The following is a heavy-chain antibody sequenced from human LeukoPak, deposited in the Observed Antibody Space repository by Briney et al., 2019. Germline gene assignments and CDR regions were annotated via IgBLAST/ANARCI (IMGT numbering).Heavy chain of an antibody. D-gene: IGHD3-22*01. J-gene: IGHJ4*02. CDR2: VYSGGST. V-gene: IGHV3-66*01. CDR1: GFIVSSDC. CDR3: ARAIRPVSGSYYYSFDS. Sequence: PGGPLRLSCAASGFIVSSDCMTWVRQAPGKGLEWISVVYSGGSTYYADSVKGRFTISRDISKNTVSLQMNSLRAEDTAVYYCARAIRPVSGSYYYSFDSWGQGTLVTVSS.